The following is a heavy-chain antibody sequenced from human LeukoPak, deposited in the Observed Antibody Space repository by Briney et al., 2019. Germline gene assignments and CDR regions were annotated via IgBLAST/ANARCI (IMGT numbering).Heavy chain of an antibody. V-gene: IGHV1-18*01. D-gene: IGHD5-24*01. CDR2: ISAYNGNT. Sequence: GASVKVSCKASGYTFTSYGISWVRQAPGQGLEWMGWISAYNGNTNYAQKLQGRVTMTTDTSTSTAYMELRSLRSDDTAVYYCARGRRDGYNSGYLIDYWGQGTLVIVSS. CDR1: GYTFTSYG. CDR3: ARGRRDGYNSGYLIDY. J-gene: IGHJ4*02.